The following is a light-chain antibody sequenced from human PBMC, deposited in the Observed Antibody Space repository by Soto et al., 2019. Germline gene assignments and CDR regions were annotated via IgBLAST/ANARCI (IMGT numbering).Light chain of an antibody. V-gene: IGKV1-39*01. J-gene: IGKJ1*01. Sequence: DVQMTQSPSSLSASVGDRVTITCRASQTISNYLSWYQQQPGKAPKLLIYAASSLQSGVPSRFSGSGSGTDFTLTISSPQPEDFATYYCQQSYRTPWTFGQGTKVEIK. CDR2: AAS. CDR1: QTISNY. CDR3: QQSYRTPWT.